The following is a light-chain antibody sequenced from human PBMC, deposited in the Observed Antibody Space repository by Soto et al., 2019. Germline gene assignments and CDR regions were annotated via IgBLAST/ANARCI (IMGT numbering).Light chain of an antibody. Sequence: VLTQSPGTLSLSPGDRATLSCRASQTVRSNFLAWYQQTPGQAPRLLIYGAYRRATDIPDGFSGSGSEKDFSLNISSLEPEDFAVYYCHQYGSTANTFGGGTQVEV. CDR3: HQYGSTANT. V-gene: IGKV3-20*01. J-gene: IGKJ4*01. CDR1: QTVRSNF. CDR2: GAY.